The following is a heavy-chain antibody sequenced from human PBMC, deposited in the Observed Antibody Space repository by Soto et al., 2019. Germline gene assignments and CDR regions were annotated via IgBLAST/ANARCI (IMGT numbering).Heavy chain of an antibody. J-gene: IGHJ4*02. CDR2: VRPSNGNT. V-gene: IGHV1-18*01. CDR3: ASADYGDNDY. CDR1: GYTFSTST. Sequence: QVQLVQSGPEVKKPGASVRVSCQASGYTFSTSTISWVRQAPGQGLEWMGWVRPSNGNTNYAPKLQGRVTMTTDTSTSTAYMELRNLGSDDTAVYYCASADYGDNDYWGQGTLVTVSS. D-gene: IGHD4-17*01.